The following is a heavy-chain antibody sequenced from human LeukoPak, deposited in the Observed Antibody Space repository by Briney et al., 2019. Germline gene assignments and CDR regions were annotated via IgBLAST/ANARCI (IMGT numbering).Heavy chain of an antibody. Sequence: PSETLSLTCTVSGGSISSGDYYWSWIRQPPGKGLEWIGYIYYSGSTYYNPSLKSRVTISVDTSKNQFSLKLSSVTVADTAVYYCARDHCSGGSCYSGGGDNWFDPWGQGTLVTVSS. CDR2: IYYSGST. CDR1: GGSISSGDYY. V-gene: IGHV4-30-4*08. D-gene: IGHD2-15*01. CDR3: ARDHCSGGSCYSGGGDNWFDP. J-gene: IGHJ5*02.